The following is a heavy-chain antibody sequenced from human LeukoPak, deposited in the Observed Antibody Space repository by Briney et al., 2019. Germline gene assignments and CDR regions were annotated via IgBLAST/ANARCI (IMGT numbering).Heavy chain of an antibody. D-gene: IGHD3-10*01. CDR1: GGSISSYY. CDR2: IYSSGST. Sequence: SETLSLTCTVSGGSISSYYWNWIRQPPGKGLEWIGYIYSSGSTNYNPSLKSRVTISVDTSKNQFSLKLRSVTAADTAVYYCARRTTGSGPFPHWGQGTLVTVPS. V-gene: IGHV4-4*09. CDR3: ARRTTGSGPFPH. J-gene: IGHJ1*01.